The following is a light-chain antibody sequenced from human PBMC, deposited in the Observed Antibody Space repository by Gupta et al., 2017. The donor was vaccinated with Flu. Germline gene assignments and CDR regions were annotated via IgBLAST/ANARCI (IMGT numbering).Light chain of an antibody. CDR2: QNR. J-gene: IGLJ2*01. CDR1: KPSDKY. V-gene: IGLV3-1*01. Sequence: SSGNKPSDKYVYWYQHKPGQAPVSVLYQNRKRPSGIPERFSGSKSGNKATLIISATQTIDEAEYFCQAWASGSVVFGGGTKLTVL. CDR3: QAWASGSVV.